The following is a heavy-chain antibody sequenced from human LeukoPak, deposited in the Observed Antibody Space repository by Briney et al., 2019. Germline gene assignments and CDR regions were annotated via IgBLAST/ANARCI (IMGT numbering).Heavy chain of an antibody. Sequence: GASVKVSCKAPGYTFTSYYMHWVRQAPGQGLEWMGIINPSGGSTSYAQKFQGRVTMTRDTSTSTVYMELSSLRSEDTAVYYCASKYGSGRDYFDYWGQGTLVTVSS. D-gene: IGHD3-10*01. CDR1: GYTFTSYY. J-gene: IGHJ4*02. V-gene: IGHV1-46*01. CDR2: INPSGGST. CDR3: ASKYGSGRDYFDY.